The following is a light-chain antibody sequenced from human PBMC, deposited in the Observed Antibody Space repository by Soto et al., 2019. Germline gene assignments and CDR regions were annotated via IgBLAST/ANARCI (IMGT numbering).Light chain of an antibody. J-gene: IGLJ1*01. Sequence: QSALTQPPSGSGSPGQSGTISCTRTSSDVGIYNRVSWYQQPPGTAPKLIIYGVNNRPSGVPDRFSGSKSGNTASLTISGLQAEDEADYYCSSSSSINTYVFGTGTKVTVL. V-gene: IGLV2-18*02. CDR1: SSDVGIYNR. CDR3: SSSSSINTYV. CDR2: GVN.